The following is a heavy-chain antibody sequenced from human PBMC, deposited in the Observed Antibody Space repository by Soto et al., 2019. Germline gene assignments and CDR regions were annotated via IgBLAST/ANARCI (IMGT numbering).Heavy chain of an antibody. Sequence: PVKGCRQGSGGNLHSHTISWVGKAPGQGLEWMGTIIPILGIANYAQKFQGRVTITADKSTSTAYMELSSLRSEDTAVYYCASGPTGIAAAGSDYWGQGTLVTVS. CDR2: IIPILGIA. CDR3: ASGPTGIAAAGSDY. J-gene: IGHJ4*02. D-gene: IGHD6-13*01. CDR1: GGNLHSHT. V-gene: IGHV1-69*02.